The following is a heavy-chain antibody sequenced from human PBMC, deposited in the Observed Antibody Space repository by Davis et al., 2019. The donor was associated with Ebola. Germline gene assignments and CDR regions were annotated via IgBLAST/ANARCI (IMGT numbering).Heavy chain of an antibody. J-gene: IGHJ4*02. Sequence: GGSLRLSCAASGFTLSSYSMNWVRKASGKGLEWVGRIRSKANSYATAYAASVKGRFTISRDDSKNTAYLQMNSLKTEDTAVYYCTSSGSPSDYWGQGTLVTVSS. V-gene: IGHV3-73*01. CDR1: GFTLSSYS. CDR3: TSSGSPSDY. D-gene: IGHD1-26*01. CDR2: IRSKANSYAT.